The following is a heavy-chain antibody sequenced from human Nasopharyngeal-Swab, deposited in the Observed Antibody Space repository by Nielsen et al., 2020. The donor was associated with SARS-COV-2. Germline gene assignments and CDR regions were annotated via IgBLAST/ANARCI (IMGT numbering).Heavy chain of an antibody. CDR1: GFTFSGYS. CDR3: ARDYTVRGVWY. V-gene: IGHV3-48*01. Sequence: GGSLRRSCAASGFTFSGYSMNWVRQASGKGLEWVSYISSSSSSIYYADSVKGRFTISRDNAKNSLYLQMNSLRAEDTAVYYCARDYTVRGVWYWGQGTLVTVSS. D-gene: IGHD3-10*01. CDR2: ISSSSSSI. J-gene: IGHJ4*02.